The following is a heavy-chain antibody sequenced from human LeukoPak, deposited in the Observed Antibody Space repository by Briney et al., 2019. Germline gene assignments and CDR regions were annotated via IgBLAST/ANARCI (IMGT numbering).Heavy chain of an antibody. J-gene: IGHJ4*02. CDR2: IYYSGST. D-gene: IGHD6-13*01. V-gene: IGHV4-59*01. CDR3: ARDREQLYDY. Sequence: PSETLSLTCTVSGGSISSYYWSWIRQPPGKGLEWLGYIYYSGSTNYNPSLKSRVTISVDTSKNQFSLTLSSVTAADTAVYYCARDREQLYDYWGQGTLVTVSS. CDR1: GGSISSYY.